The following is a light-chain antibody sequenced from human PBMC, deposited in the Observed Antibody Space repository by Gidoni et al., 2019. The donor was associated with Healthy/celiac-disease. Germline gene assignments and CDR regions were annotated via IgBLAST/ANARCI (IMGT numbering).Light chain of an antibody. V-gene: IGKV3-20*01. Sequence: EIVLTQSPGTLSLSPAARATLTCSASQSVRSSYLAWYQQKPGQAPRLLSYGAASRATGIPDRFSGSGAGTDFTLKISRREAEDVAVYYCQQYGSSPRTFGGXTKVEIK. CDR3: QQYGSSPRT. J-gene: IGKJ4*01. CDR1: QSVRSSY. CDR2: GAA.